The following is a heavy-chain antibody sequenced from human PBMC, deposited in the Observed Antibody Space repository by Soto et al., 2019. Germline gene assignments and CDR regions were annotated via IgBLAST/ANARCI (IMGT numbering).Heavy chain of an antibody. D-gene: IGHD6-13*01. V-gene: IGHV3-48*03. CDR3: ARDSSSWYNWFDP. CDR2: ISSSGSTI. Sequence: PGGSLRLSCAASEFTFSSYEMNWVRQAPGKGLEWVSYISSSGSTIYYADSVKGRFTISRDNAKNSLYLQMNSLRAEDTAVYYCARDSSSWYNWFDPWGQGTLVTVSS. CDR1: EFTFSSYE. J-gene: IGHJ5*02.